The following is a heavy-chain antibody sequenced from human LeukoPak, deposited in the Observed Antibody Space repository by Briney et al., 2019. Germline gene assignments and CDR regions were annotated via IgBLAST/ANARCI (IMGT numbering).Heavy chain of an antibody. Sequence: GASVKVSCKVSGYTLTELSMHWVRQAPGKGLEWMGGFDPEDGETIYAQKFQGRVTMTTDTSTSTAYMELRSLRSDDTAVYYCARDRIVVVPYGMDVWGQGTTVTVSS. J-gene: IGHJ6*02. V-gene: IGHV1-24*01. CDR3: ARDRIVVVPYGMDV. D-gene: IGHD2-15*01. CDR2: FDPEDGET. CDR1: GYTLTELS.